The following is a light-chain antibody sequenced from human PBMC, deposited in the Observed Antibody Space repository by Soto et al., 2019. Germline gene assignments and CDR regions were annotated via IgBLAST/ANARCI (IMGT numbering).Light chain of an antibody. CDR2: EVS. Sequence: QSVLTQPASVSGSPGQSITISCTGTSNDVGAYIYVSWYQQHPGKAPKLMIYEVSNRPSGVSNRFSGSKSGNTASLTISGLQAEDEADYYCSSYTSRNTLYVFGTGTKLTVL. J-gene: IGLJ1*01. CDR1: SNDVGAYIY. CDR3: SSYTSRNTLYV. V-gene: IGLV2-14*01.